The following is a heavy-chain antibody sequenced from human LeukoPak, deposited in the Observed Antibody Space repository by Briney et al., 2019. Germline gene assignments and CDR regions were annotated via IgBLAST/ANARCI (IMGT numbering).Heavy chain of an antibody. J-gene: IGHJ4*02. CDR2: IRKELYGRTT. Sequence: GGSLRLSCITSGLTFGDYGLAWVRQAPGKGLEWVAFIRKELYGRTTEYAASVKGRFTISRDDSKSVAYLQMDSLKTEDTAVYYCTTVISQLWLLFDHWGQGTLVTVSS. V-gene: IGHV3-49*04. CDR1: GLTFGDYG. D-gene: IGHD5-18*01. CDR3: TTVISQLWLLFDH.